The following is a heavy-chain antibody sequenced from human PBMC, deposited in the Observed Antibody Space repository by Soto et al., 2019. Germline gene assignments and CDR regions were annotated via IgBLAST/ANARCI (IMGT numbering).Heavy chain of an antibody. D-gene: IGHD4-17*01. CDR3: AAAPTVDDAFDI. V-gene: IGHV1-58*01. J-gene: IGHJ3*02. CDR1: GFTFTSSA. CDR2: IVVGSGNT. Sequence: GASVKVSCKASGFTFTSSAVQWVRQARGQRLEWIGWIVVGSGNTNYAQKFQERVTITRDMSTSTAYMELSSLRSEDTAVYYCAAAPTVDDAFDIWGQGTMVTVSS.